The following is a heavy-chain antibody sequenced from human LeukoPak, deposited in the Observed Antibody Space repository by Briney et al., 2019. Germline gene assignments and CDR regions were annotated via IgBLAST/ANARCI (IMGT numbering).Heavy chain of an antibody. V-gene: IGHV4-59*01. D-gene: IGHD6-13*01. CDR3: ARSLSSSWYNWFDP. J-gene: IGHJ5*02. CDR1: GGSISSYY. CDR2: IYYSGST. Sequence: PSETLSLTCTVSGGSISSYYWSWIRQPPGKGLEWIRYIYYSGSTNYNPSLKSRVTISVDTSKNQFSLKLSSVTAADTAVYYCARSLSSSWYNWFDPWGQGTLVTVSS.